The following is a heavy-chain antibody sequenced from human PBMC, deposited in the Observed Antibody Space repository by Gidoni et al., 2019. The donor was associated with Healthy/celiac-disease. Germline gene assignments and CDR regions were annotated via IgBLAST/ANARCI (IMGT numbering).Heavy chain of an antibody. CDR1: GFTFDDYD. CDR3: AKDAHSSSWNWYFDL. CDR2: ISWNSGSI. J-gene: IGHJ2*01. V-gene: IGHV3-9*01. Sequence: EVQLVESGGGLVQPGRSLRLSCAASGFTFDDYDMHWVRQAPGKGLEWVSGISWNSGSIGYADSVKGRFTISRDNAKNSLYLQMNSLRAEDTALYYCAKDAHSSSWNWYFDLWGRGTLVTVSS. D-gene: IGHD6-13*01.